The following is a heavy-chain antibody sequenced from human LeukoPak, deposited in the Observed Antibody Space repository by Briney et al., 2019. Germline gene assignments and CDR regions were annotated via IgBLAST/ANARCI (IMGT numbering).Heavy chain of an antibody. CDR1: GFTFSSFA. CDR2: ISGSGGST. J-gene: IGHJ4*02. V-gene: IGHV3-23*01. D-gene: IGHD2-8*02. Sequence: GGSLRLSCAASGFTFSSFAMSWVRQAPGKGLERVSAISGSGGSTYYADSVRGRFTISRDNSKNTLSLQMNSLRAEDTAIYYCATYRQVLLPFESWGQGTLVTVSS. CDR3: ATYRQVLLPFES.